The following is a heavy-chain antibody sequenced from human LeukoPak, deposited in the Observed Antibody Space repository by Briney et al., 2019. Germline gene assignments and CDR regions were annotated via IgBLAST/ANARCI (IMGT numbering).Heavy chain of an antibody. D-gene: IGHD1-26*01. V-gene: IGHV3-74*01. J-gene: IGHJ4*02. CDR2: INSDGSTT. CDR3: ARSGTYKGLDY. Sequence: PGGSLRLSCAASGFTFSSHWMHWVRQAPGKGLMRVSRINSDGSTTAYADSVKGRFTISRDNAKNTLHLQMNSLRAEDSAVYYCARSGTYKGLDYWGQGTLVTVSS. CDR1: GFTFSSHW.